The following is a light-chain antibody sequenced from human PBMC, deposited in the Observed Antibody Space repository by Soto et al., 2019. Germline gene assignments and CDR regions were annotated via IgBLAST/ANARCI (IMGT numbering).Light chain of an antibody. CDR3: AAWDGSLSSIL. Sequence: QSVLTQPPSASGTPGQTVTISCSGSSSNIGGNPLNWYQQLPGTAPKLLIYTNNQRPSGVPDRFSGSQSGTSASLAISGLQSEDEADYYCAAWDGSLSSILFGGGTKLTVL. J-gene: IGLJ2*01. V-gene: IGLV1-44*01. CDR2: TNN. CDR1: SSNIGGNP.